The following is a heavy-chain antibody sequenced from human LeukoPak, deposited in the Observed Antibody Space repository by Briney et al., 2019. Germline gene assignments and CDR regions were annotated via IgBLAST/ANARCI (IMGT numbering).Heavy chain of an antibody. J-gene: IGHJ4*02. Sequence: SETLSLTCTVSGGSISSYYWSWIRQPPGKGLEWIGYIYYSGSTNYNPSLNSRVTISVDTSKNQFSLKLSSVTAADTAVYYCARSRSDYGDYYFDYWGQGTLVTVSS. CDR1: GGSISSYY. CDR3: ARSRSDYGDYYFDY. CDR2: IYYSGST. D-gene: IGHD4-17*01. V-gene: IGHV4-59*01.